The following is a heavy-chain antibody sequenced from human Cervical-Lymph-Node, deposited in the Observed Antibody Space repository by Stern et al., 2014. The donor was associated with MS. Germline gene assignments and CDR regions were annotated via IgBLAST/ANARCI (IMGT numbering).Heavy chain of an antibody. D-gene: IGHD5-24*01. CDR2: IFPDDSDP. Sequence: EVQLVQSGAEMKKPGESRKISCKGSGYIFSNYWIAWVRQMPGKGLEWVGVIFPDDSDPRYSPSFQGQVTISVDTSLNTAYLHWNSLKASDSATYYCARGARDGYSYFDYWGQGVLVTVSS. J-gene: IGHJ4*02. CDR1: GYIFSNYW. V-gene: IGHV5-51*01. CDR3: ARGARDGYSYFDY.